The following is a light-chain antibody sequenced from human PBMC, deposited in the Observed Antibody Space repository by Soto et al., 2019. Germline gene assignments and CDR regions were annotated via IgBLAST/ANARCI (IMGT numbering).Light chain of an antibody. V-gene: IGKV3-20*01. CDR2: GAS. CDR1: QSVSSTY. Sequence: EIVLTQSPGTLSLSPGERATRSCRASQSVSSTYIAWYQQNPGQAPRLLIYGASSRATGIPDRFSGSGSGTDFTLTISRLEPEDFAVYFCQQYGRSPPFSFGQGTKVEIK. J-gene: IGKJ2*01. CDR3: QQYGRSPPFS.